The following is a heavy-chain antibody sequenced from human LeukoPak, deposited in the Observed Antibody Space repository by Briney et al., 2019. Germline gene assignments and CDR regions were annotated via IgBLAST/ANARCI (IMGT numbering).Heavy chain of an antibody. V-gene: IGHV3-49*03. D-gene: IGHD1-26*01. J-gene: IGHJ4*02. Sequence: PGRSLRLSCTASGFTFGDYAMSWFRQAPGKGLEWVAFIRIKVHGGTTEYAASVKGRFSISRDDSKSIAYLQMNSLKIEDTAVYYCVRDGGSYPYYFDHWGQGTLVTVSS. CDR2: IRIKVHGGTT. CDR1: GFTFGDYA. CDR3: VRDGGSYPYYFDH.